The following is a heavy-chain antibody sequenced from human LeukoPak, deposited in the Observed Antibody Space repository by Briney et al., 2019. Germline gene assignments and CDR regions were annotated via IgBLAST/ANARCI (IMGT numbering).Heavy chain of an antibody. CDR1: GGSISSYY. Sequence: SETLSLTCTVSGGSISSYYWSWIRQPPGKGLEWIGYIYYSGSTNYNPSLKSRVTISVDTPKNQFSLKLSSVTAADTAVCYCARGHPHFDYWGQGTLVTVSS. V-gene: IGHV4-59*01. CDR2: IYYSGST. CDR3: ARGHPHFDY. J-gene: IGHJ4*02.